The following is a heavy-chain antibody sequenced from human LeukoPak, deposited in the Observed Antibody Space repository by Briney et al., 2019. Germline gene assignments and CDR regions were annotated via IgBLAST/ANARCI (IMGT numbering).Heavy chain of an antibody. J-gene: IGHJ4*02. CDR2: ISGSGSTI. Sequence: PGGSLRLSCAASGFTFSSYGMHWIRQAPGKGLEWVSYISGSGSTIYYADSVKGRFTISRDNAKNSLYLQMNSLRAEDTAVYYCARAWTGYSYGDYWGQGTLVTVSS. V-gene: IGHV3-48*04. D-gene: IGHD5-18*01. CDR3: ARAWTGYSYGDY. CDR1: GFTFSSYG.